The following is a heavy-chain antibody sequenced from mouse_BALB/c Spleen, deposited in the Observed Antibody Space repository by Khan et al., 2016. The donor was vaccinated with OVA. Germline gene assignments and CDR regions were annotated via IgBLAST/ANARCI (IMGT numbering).Heavy chain of an antibody. CDR2: IWSGGST. CDR1: GFSLTTYG. Sequence: QMQLEESGPGLVQPSQSLSITCTVSGFSLTTYGVHWVRQSPGKGLEWLGVIWSGGSTDYNAAFISRLSISKDNSKSQVFFKMNSQQADDTAIYYCARNSYRYDFTYWGQGTLVTVSA. J-gene: IGHJ3*01. D-gene: IGHD2-14*01. V-gene: IGHV2-4-1*01. CDR3: ARNSYRYDFTY.